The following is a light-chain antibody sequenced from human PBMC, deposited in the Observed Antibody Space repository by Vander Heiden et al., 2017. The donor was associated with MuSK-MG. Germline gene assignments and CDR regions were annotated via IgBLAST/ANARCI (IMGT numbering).Light chain of an antibody. CDR2: DND. CDR1: SSNIGSNY. J-gene: IGLJ3*02. V-gene: IGLV1-51*01. CDR3: GTWNSNLRKV. Sequence: QSVLTQPPSVSAAPGQKVTISCSGSSSNIGSNYVSWYQHLPGAAPKLLIYDNDKRPSGIPDRFSGSKSGTSATLGITGLQTGDEADYYCGTWNSNLRKVFGGGTKLTVL.